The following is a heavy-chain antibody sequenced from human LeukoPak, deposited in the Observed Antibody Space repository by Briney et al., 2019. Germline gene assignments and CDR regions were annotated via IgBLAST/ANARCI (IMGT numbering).Heavy chain of an antibody. CDR3: AKLSTDTSNNPFDY. D-gene: IGHD1-1*01. CDR1: GFTFDDYA. V-gene: IGHV3-9*01. CDR2: ISWNSGSI. Sequence: PGGSLRLSCAASGFTFDDYAMHWVRQAPGEGMEWVSGISWNSGSIGYADSVKGRFTISRDNAKNSLYLQMNSLRAEDTALYYCAKLSTDTSNNPFDYWGQGTLVTVSS. J-gene: IGHJ4*02.